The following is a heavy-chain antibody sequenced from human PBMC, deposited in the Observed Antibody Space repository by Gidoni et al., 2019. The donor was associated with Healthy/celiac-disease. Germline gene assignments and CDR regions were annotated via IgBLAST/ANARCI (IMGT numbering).Heavy chain of an antibody. J-gene: IGHJ3*02. CDR2: IYYSGST. Sequence: QVQLPESRPALVKPSGTLSLICTVAGGSISSYYWSCIRQPAGKGLEWIGDIYYSGSTNYTPPLKSRVTISVDTSKNQFSLKLSVVTAADTAVYYCARDRVQDAFDIWGQGTMVTVSS. CDR3: ARDRVQDAFDI. CDR1: GGSISSYY. V-gene: IGHV4-59*01.